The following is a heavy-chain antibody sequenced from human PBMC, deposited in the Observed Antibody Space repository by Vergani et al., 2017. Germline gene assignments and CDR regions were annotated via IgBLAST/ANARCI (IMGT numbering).Heavy chain of an antibody. CDR3: ARRQRAGRVNWFDP. CDR2: ISSSGSTI. Sequence: EVQLVESGGGLVQPGGSLRLSCAASGFTFSSYEMNWVRQAPGKGLEWVSYISSSGSTIYYADSVKGRFTISRENAKNSLALQMNSLRAEDTAVYYCARRQRAGRVNWFDPWGQGTLVTVSS. D-gene: IGHD6-13*01. V-gene: IGHV3-48*03. CDR1: GFTFSSYE. J-gene: IGHJ5*02.